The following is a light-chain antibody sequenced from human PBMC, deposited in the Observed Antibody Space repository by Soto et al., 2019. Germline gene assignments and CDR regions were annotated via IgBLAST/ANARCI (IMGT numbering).Light chain of an antibody. CDR3: LQDYSFPLT. J-gene: IGKJ4*01. CDR2: EAS. V-gene: IGKV1-5*03. CDR1: QSISSW. Sequence: DIQMTQSPSTLSASVGDRVTITCWASQSISSWLAWYHQRPGKAPKLLIYEASIFESGVPSRFSGSGSGTQFTLTISSLQPDDFATYYCLQDYSFPLTFGGGTKVDIK.